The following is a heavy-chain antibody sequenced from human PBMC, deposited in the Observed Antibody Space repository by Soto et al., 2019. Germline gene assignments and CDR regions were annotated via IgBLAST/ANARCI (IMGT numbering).Heavy chain of an antibody. Sequence: QVQLQESGPGLVKPSQTLSLTCTVSGGSISSGGYYWSRIRQHPGKGLEWIGYIYYSGSTYYNPSLKSRATISVDTSKNQFSLKLSSVTAADTAVYYCARVPTYYYGSGTENWFDPWGQGTLVTVSS. D-gene: IGHD3-10*01. CDR2: IYYSGST. CDR1: GGSISSGGYY. CDR3: ARVPTYYYGSGTENWFDP. J-gene: IGHJ5*02. V-gene: IGHV4-31*03.